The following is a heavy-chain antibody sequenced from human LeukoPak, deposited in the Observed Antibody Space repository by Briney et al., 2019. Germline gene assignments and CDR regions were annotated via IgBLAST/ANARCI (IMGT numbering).Heavy chain of an antibody. CDR3: ARSRYYYDSSGYYYLDNDAFDI. Sequence: SETLSLTCAVSGGSISSGGYSWSWIRQPPGKGLEWIGYIYHSGGTYYNPSLKSRVTISVDRSKNQFSLKLSSVTAADTAVYYCARSRYYYDSSGYYYLDNDAFDIWGQGTMVTVSS. J-gene: IGHJ3*02. D-gene: IGHD3-22*01. CDR1: GGSISSGGYS. CDR2: IYHSGGT. V-gene: IGHV4-30-2*01.